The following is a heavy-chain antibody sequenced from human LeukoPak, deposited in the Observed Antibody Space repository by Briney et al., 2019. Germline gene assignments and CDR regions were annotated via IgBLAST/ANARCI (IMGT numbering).Heavy chain of an antibody. D-gene: IGHD3-16*01. CDR1: GFTFDDYA. V-gene: IGHV3-9*03. CDR2: ISWNSGSI. J-gene: IGHJ3*02. CDR3: AKDRGWRGDDAFDI. Sequence: GRSLRLSCAASGFTFDDYAMHWVRQAPGKGLEWVSGISWNSGSIGYADSVKSRFTISRDNAKNSLYLQMNSLRAEDMALYYCAKDRGWRGDDAFDIWGQGTMVTVSS.